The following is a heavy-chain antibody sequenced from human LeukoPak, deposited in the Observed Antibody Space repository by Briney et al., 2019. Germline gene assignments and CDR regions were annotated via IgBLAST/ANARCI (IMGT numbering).Heavy chain of an antibody. CDR3: ARATSSRDHTAGY. Sequence: ASVKVSCKASGYTFPSYDINWVRQATGHGLEWMGWMNPNGGNTGYAQKFQGRVTMTRNTSISTAYMELSSLRSEDTAVYYCARATSSRDHTAGYWGQGTLVTVSS. V-gene: IGHV1-8*01. CDR1: GYTFPSYD. D-gene: IGHD5-18*01. J-gene: IGHJ4*02. CDR2: MNPNGGNT.